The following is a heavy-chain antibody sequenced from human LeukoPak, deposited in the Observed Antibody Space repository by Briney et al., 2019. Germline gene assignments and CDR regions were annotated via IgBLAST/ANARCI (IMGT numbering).Heavy chain of an antibody. D-gene: IGHD1-26*01. V-gene: IGHV4-39*01. Sequence: SETLSLTCTVSGASISSSSYYWGWIRQPPGKGLEWIGSIYYSGSTYYNPSLKSRVTISVDTSKNQFSLKLSSVTAADTAVYYCASGSYSTVGDYWGQGTLVTVSS. CDR3: ASGSYSTVGDY. CDR2: IYYSGST. CDR1: GASISSSSYY. J-gene: IGHJ4*02.